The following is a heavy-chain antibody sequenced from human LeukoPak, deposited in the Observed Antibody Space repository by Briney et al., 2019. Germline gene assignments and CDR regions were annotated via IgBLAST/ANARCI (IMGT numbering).Heavy chain of an antibody. Sequence: GGSLRLSCAASGFTFSSYAMSWVRQAPGKGLEWVSAISGSGGSTYYADSVKGRFTVSRDNSKNTLYLQMNSLRAEDTAVYYCAKWELGIGYYFDYWGQGTLVTVSS. V-gene: IGHV3-23*01. CDR1: GFTFSSYA. CDR3: AKWELGIGYYFDY. D-gene: IGHD7-27*01. J-gene: IGHJ4*02. CDR2: ISGSGGST.